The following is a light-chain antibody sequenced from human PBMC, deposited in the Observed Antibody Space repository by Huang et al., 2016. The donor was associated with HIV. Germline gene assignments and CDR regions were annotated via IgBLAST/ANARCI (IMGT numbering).Light chain of an antibody. V-gene: IGKV3-15*01. J-gene: IGKJ4*01. CDR1: RSVSSN. Sequence: IVMTQSPATLSVSPGERVTVSCRANRSVSSNLAWYQQRPGQAPRLLIEGSSTRAPGIPARFSGSGSGTDFSLTISSLQSEDFALYYCQQYNNWLLSFGGGTRVDI. CDR2: GSS. CDR3: QQYNNWLLS.